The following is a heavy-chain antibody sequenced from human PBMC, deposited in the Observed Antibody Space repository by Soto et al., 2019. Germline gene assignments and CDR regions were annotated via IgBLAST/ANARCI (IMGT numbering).Heavy chain of an antibody. J-gene: IGHJ4*02. CDR3: AIKASGYYYRY. CDR2: ISGTGGTT. Sequence: GGSLRLSCAASGFTFSSYAMSWVRQAPGKGLEWVSAISGTGGTTYYADSVKGQFTISRDNSKNTLYLQMNSLRAEDTAIYYCAIKASGYYYRYWGQGTLVTVSS. V-gene: IGHV3-23*01. D-gene: IGHD3-22*01. CDR1: GFTFSSYA.